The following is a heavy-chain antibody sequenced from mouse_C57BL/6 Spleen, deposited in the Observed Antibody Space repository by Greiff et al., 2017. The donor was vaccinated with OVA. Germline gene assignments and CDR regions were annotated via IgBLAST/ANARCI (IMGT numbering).Heavy chain of an antibody. V-gene: IGHV1-15*01. J-gene: IGHJ2*01. D-gene: IGHD1-1*01. Sequence: VQLQQSGAELVRPGASVTLSCKASGYTFTDYEMHWVKQTPVHGLEWIGAIDPETGGTAYNQKFKGKAILTADKSSSTAYMELRSLTSEDSAVYYCTRGTVDYFDYWGQGTTRTVSS. CDR2: IDPETGGT. CDR3: TRGTVDYFDY. CDR1: GYTFTDYE.